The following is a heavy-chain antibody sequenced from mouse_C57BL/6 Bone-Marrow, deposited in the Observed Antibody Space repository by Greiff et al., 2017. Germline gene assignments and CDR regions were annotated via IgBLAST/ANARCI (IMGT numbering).Heavy chain of an antibody. J-gene: IGHJ3*01. CDR2: IYPRSGNT. CDR1: GYTFTSYG. CDR3: ARGEGVWSAWFAY. V-gene: IGHV1-81*01. Sequence: QVQLQQSGAELARPGASVKLSCKASGYTFTSYGISWVKQRTGQGLEWIGEIYPRSGNTYYNEKFKGKATLTADKSSSTAYMELRSLTAEDSAVYFCARGEGVWSAWFAYWGQGTLVTVSA. D-gene: IGHD2-10*02.